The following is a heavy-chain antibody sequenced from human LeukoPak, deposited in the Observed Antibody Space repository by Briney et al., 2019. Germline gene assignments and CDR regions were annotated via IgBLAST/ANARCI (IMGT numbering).Heavy chain of an antibody. CDR3: ARGRVSSSSWQSVYYYYLYMDV. J-gene: IGHJ6*03. D-gene: IGHD6-13*01. Sequence: SETLSLTCSVSGDSISMYYWNWIRQSPGKGLEWIGYIDHTGGTNYNPSLNSRVTVSRDTSTNHFSLKLSSVTAADTAVYFCARGRVSSSSWQSVYYYYLYMDVWCKGSTVTVSS. CDR2: IDHTGGT. V-gene: IGHV4-59*01. CDR1: GDSISMYY.